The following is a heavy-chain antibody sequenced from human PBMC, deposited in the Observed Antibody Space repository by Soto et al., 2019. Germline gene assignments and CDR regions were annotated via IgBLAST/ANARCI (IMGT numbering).Heavy chain of an antibody. Sequence: SETLSLTCAVYGVSFSGYYWSWIRQPPGKGLEWIGEINHSGSTNYNPSLKSRVTISVDTSKNQFSLKLSSVTAADTAVYYCARARIIFRGVIIYYYYGMDVWGQGTTVTVSS. CDR1: GVSFSGYY. CDR2: INHSGST. J-gene: IGHJ6*02. CDR3: ARARIIFRGVIIYYYYGMDV. D-gene: IGHD3-10*01. V-gene: IGHV4-34*01.